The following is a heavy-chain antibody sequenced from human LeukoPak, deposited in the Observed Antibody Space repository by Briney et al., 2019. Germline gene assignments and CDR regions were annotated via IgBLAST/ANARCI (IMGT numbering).Heavy chain of an antibody. CDR3: AKEVTPYYYDSSGYYDDAFDI. CDR1: GFTFSSYG. D-gene: IGHD3-22*01. Sequence: GGSLRLSCAASGFTFSSYGMSWVRQAPGKGPEWVSAISGSGGSTYYADSVKGRFTISRDNSKNTLYLQMNSLRAEDTAVYYCAKEVTPYYYDSSGYYDDAFDIWGQGTMVTVSS. V-gene: IGHV3-23*01. CDR2: ISGSGGST. J-gene: IGHJ3*02.